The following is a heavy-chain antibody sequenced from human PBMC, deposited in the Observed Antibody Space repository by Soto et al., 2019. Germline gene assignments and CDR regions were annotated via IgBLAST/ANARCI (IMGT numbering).Heavy chain of an antibody. V-gene: IGHV1-46*02. CDR2: INPSGDGT. CDR1: GYTFNAFY. D-gene: IGHD4-17*01. Sequence: QVQLVQSGAEVKKPGASVKVSCKAFGYTFNAFYMHWVRQAPGQGLEWMGVINPSGDGTSYAQKYQGRATMTRDTSKSTVYMEMCSLRSEDTAVYSCASVALGYDYADIWGQGTTVTVSS. J-gene: IGHJ6*02. CDR3: ASVALGYDYADI.